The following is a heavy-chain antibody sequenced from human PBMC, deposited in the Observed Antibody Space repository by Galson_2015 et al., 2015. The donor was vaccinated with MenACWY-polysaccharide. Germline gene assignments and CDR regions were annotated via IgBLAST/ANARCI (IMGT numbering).Heavy chain of an antibody. J-gene: IGHJ5*02. CDR3: VRDVGGIAAAGTKGWFDP. D-gene: IGHD6-25*01. Sequence: SLRLSCAASGFTFRHYGMHWVRQAPGKGLEWVAVIWYDGSNKYYADSVNGRFTISRDNSKNTLYLQMNSLRAEDTAMYYCVRDVGGIAAAGTKGWFDPWGQGILVTVSS. CDR2: IWYDGSNK. CDR1: GFTFRHYG. V-gene: IGHV3-33*01.